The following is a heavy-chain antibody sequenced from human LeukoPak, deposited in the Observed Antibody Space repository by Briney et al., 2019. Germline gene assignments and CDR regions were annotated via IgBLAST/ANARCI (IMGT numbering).Heavy chain of an antibody. Sequence: PGGSLRLSCAASGFTFSSYGMHWVRQAPGKGLERVAFIRYDGSNKYYADSVKGRFTISRDNSKNTLYLQMNSLRAEDTAVYYCAKEGFYCSGGSCCSFYYYYMDVWGKGTTVTVSS. CDR2: IRYDGSNK. CDR3: AKEGFYCSGGSCCSFYYYYMDV. J-gene: IGHJ6*03. V-gene: IGHV3-30*02. CDR1: GFTFSSYG. D-gene: IGHD2-15*01.